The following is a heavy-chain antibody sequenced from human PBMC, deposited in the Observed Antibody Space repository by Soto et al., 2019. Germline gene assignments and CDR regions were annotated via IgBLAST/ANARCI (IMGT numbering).Heavy chain of an antibody. V-gene: IGHV4-39*01. CDR1: GGSISSSSDY. CDR3: VACDYGHYPRY. D-gene: IGHD4-17*01. Sequence: SETLSLTCPFVGGSISSSSDYWGWLRQPPGKGLEWIGSIYYSGSTYYNPSLKSRVTISVDTSKNQFSLKLTSVTAADTALYYCVACDYGHYPRYWGQGNLVTVSA. J-gene: IGHJ4*02. CDR2: IYYSGST.